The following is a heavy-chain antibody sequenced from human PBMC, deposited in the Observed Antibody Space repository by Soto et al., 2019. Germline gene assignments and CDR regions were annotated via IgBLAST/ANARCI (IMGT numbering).Heavy chain of an antibody. CDR1: GYTFTTYA. D-gene: IGHD2-2*02. CDR3: ARAGHSCPTTNCYMIDY. J-gene: IGHJ4*01. CDR2: INAGNGKT. V-gene: IGHV1-3*01. Sequence: ASVKVSCKASGYTFTTYAMHWVRQAPGQRLEWMGWINAGNGKTKYSQKFQGRVTITRDTSATTAYMELSSLRSEDTAVYYCARAGHSCPTTNCYMIDYWGQGTRVSVAS.